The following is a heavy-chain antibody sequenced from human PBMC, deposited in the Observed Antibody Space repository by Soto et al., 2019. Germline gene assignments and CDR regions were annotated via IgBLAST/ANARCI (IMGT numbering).Heavy chain of an antibody. CDR3: ARGRGPTGCGPFDC. V-gene: IGHV4-34*01. CDR2: INHSGST. Sequence: SETLSLTCAVYGGSFSGYYWSWIRQPPGKGLEWIGEINHSGSTNYNPSLKSRVTISVDTSKNQFSLKLSSVTAADTAVYYCARGRGPTGCGPFDCWGQGSLVTVSS. D-gene: IGHD2-21*01. J-gene: IGHJ4*02. CDR1: GGSFSGYY.